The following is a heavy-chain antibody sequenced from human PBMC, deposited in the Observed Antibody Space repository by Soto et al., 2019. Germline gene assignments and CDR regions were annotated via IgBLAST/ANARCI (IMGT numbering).Heavy chain of an antibody. CDR3: ARDRMLYATVYFYPLDV. CDR2: LNGSGEHT. D-gene: IGHD2-8*01. Sequence: PGGSLRLPCAASEFTFKDHAMNWVRQAPGKGLEWLSVLNGSGEHTYSAASVKCRFTISRDNSKKIMCLQMDRLRVEDTALYYCARDRMLYATVYFYPLDVLGQGTTVTVSS. J-gene: IGHJ6*02. V-gene: IGHV3-23*01. CDR1: EFTFKDHA.